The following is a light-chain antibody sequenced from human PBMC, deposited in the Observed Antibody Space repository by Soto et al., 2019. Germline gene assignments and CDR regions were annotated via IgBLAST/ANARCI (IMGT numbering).Light chain of an antibody. J-gene: IGLJ1*01. CDR3: SSYTGDNTRV. V-gene: IGLV2-14*01. Sequence: QSVLTQPASVSGSPGQSITISCTGTSSDIGGYIYVSWYQQYPGKAPKLMIYEVSNRPSGVSNRFSGSKSGNTASLTISGLQAEDEADYYCSSYTGDNTRVFGTGTKLTVL. CDR2: EVS. CDR1: SSDIGGYIY.